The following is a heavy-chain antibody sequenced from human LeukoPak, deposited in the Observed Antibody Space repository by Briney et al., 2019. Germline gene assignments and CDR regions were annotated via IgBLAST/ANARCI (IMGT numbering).Heavy chain of an antibody. D-gene: IGHD2-15*01. J-gene: IGHJ3*02. V-gene: IGHV4-61*02. CDR1: GGSISSGSYY. Sequence: TLSLTCTVSGGSISSGSYYWSWIRQPAGKGLEWIGRIYTTGSTNYNPSLKSRITMSVDTSKNQFSLKLSSVTAADTAVYYCGWAFDIWGQGTMVTVSS. CDR2: IYTTGST. CDR3: GWAFDI.